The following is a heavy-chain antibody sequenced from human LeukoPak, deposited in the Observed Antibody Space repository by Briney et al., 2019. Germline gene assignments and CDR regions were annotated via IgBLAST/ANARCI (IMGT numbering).Heavy chain of an antibody. J-gene: IGHJ3*02. V-gene: IGHV3-53*01. CDR2: IYNGGTT. Sequence: GGSLRLSCAASGFTVSSNDMSWVRQAPGKGLDWVSVIYNGGTTYYADSVKGRFTISRDNSNNTLYLQMNSLRAEDTAVYYCARGPVTKFEIWGQGTILTVSS. D-gene: IGHD4-17*01. CDR1: GFTVSSND. CDR3: ARGPVTKFEI.